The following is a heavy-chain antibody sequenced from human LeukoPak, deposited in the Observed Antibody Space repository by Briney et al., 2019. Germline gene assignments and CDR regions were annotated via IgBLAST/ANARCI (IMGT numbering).Heavy chain of an antibody. J-gene: IGHJ3*02. V-gene: IGHV4-59*08. CDR1: GGSISSYY. Sequence: PSETLSLTCTVSGGSISSYYWSWIRQPPGKGLEWIGYIYYSGSTNYNPSLKSRVTISVDTSKNQFSLKLNSVTAADTAVYYCATFDSSTYFDIWGQGAMVIVSS. CDR2: IYYSGST. CDR3: ATFDSSTYFDI. D-gene: IGHD3-22*01.